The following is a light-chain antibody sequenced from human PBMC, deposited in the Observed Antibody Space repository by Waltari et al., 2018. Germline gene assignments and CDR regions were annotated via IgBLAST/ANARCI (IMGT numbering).Light chain of an antibody. J-gene: IGLJ1*01. CDR1: SSDVGDYDN. Sequence: QSALTQPAPVSGSPGQSITISCTGTSSDVGDYDNVSWYQQHPGKAPKLMIYDVRKRPSGVSIRFSGSKSGNTASLTISGLQAEDEADYYCSSYTTSSTLFGTGTKVTVL. V-gene: IGLV2-14*03. CDR2: DVR. CDR3: SSYTTSSTL.